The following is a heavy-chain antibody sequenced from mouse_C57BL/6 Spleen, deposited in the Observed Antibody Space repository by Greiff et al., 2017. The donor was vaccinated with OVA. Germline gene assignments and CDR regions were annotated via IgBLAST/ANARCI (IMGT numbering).Heavy chain of an antibody. CDR1: GYTFTSYW. Sequence: VKLQQPGAELVMPGASVKLSCKASGYTFTSYWMHWVKQRPGQGLEWIGEIDPSDSYTNYNQKFKGKSTLTVDKSSSTAYMQLSSLTSEDSAVYYCARWRGVAAGDYAMDYWGQGTSVTVSS. D-gene: IGHD1-1*01. CDR2: IDPSDSYT. V-gene: IGHV1-69*01. J-gene: IGHJ4*01. CDR3: ARWRGVAAGDYAMDY.